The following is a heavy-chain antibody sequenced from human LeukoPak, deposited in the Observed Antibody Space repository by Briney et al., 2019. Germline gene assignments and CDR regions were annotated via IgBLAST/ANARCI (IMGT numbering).Heavy chain of an antibody. CDR1: GFIFSTYG. CDR2: IPYDGSNK. J-gene: IGHJ4*02. CDR3: ARDHIRNTPDY. D-gene: IGHD3-16*01. Sequence: PGGSLRLSCAASGFIFSTYGMHWVRQAPGKGLEWVAFIPYDGSNKYYADSVKGRFTISRDNAKNSLYLQMNSLRAEDTAVYYCARDHIRNTPDYWGQGTLVTVSS. V-gene: IGHV3-30*02.